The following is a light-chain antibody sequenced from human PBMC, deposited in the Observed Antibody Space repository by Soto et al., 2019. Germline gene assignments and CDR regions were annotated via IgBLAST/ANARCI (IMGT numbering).Light chain of an antibody. CDR1: QSVRSSY. V-gene: IGKV3-20*01. CDR3: QQYGSSPYT. J-gene: IGKJ2*01. CDR2: GAS. Sequence: ENVLTQSPGTLSLSPGERATLSCRASQSVRSSYLAWYQQRPGHAPRLLIYGASTSATDIPDRFSGSGSGTDFTLPISSLDPEDFAMFYCQQYGSSPYTFAQVTKLAI.